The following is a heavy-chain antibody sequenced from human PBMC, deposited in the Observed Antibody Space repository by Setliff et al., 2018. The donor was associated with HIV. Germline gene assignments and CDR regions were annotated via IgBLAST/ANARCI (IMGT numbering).Heavy chain of an antibody. D-gene: IGHD3-22*01. CDR1: GAPTSGSF. V-gene: IGHV4-4*08. J-gene: IGHJ4*02. CDR2: LYSNGIT. Sequence: SETLSLTCTVSGAPTSGSFWSWIRQPPGKGLEWIGYLYSNGITANYNPSLKGRVTISVDTSRNQFSLNLSSATAADTALYYCASLFHDTSAPWLYYFDYWGQGTLVTVSS. CDR3: ASLFHDTSAPWLYYFDY.